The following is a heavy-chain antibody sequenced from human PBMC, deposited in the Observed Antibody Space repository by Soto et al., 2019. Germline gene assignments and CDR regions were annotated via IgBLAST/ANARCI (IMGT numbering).Heavy chain of an antibody. CDR3: ARRTLGSAIGIGDY. Sequence: QVQLVQSGVEVKKPGASVKVSCKASGYDFTNYGISWVRQAPGQGLEWMGCIYGDDGNSDYAQDLLGRVTMTTDTSKSTAYMELRSLRSDDTAIYFCARRTLGSAIGIGDYWGQGALVTVSS. J-gene: IGHJ4*02. V-gene: IGHV1-18*01. CDR2: IYGDDGNS. D-gene: IGHD1-1*01. CDR1: GYDFTNYG.